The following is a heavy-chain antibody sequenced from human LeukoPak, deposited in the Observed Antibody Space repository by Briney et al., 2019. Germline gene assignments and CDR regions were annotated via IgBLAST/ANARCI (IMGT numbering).Heavy chain of an antibody. CDR3: VRGGPYGDFDAY. J-gene: IGHJ4*02. CDR1: GFTFSNAW. Sequence: GGSLRLSCAASGFTFSNAWMSWVRQAPGKGLEWVGRIKSKTDGGTTDYAAPVKGRFTISRDHAKNSLYLQMNSLRAEDTAVYYCVRGGPYGDFDAYWGQGTLVTVSS. D-gene: IGHD4-17*01. V-gene: IGHV3-15*01. CDR2: IKSKTDGGTT.